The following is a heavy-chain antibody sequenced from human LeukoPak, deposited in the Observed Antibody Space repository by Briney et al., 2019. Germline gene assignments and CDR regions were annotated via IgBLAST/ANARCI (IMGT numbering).Heavy chain of an antibody. CDR3: ARGPRRERPRNWFDP. CDR1: GGSISSSSYY. J-gene: IGHJ5*02. Sequence: SETLSLTCTVSGGSISSSSYYWGWIRQPPGKGLEWIGSIHYSGSTYYNPSLKSRVTISVDTSKNQLSLKLSSVTVADTAVYYCARGPRRERPRNWFDPWGQGTLVTVSS. D-gene: IGHD6-6*01. V-gene: IGHV4-39*01. CDR2: IHYSGST.